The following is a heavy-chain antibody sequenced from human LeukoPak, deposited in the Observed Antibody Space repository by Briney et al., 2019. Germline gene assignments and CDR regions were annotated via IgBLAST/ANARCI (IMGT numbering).Heavy chain of an antibody. J-gene: IGHJ3*02. D-gene: IGHD2-15*01. CDR2: IIPIFGRT. CDR1: GGTFSSYP. Sequence: SVKVFCKASGGTFSSYPISWVRQAPGQGLEWMGGIIPIFGRTNYAQKFQGRVTITADESTSTAYMELSSLRSDDAAVYYCARGGCGSCYRPSDAFDIWGQGTMVTVSS. V-gene: IGHV1-69*13. CDR3: ARGGCGSCYRPSDAFDI.